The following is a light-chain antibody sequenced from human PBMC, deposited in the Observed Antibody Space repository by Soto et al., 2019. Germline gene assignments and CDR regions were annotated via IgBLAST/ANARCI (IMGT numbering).Light chain of an antibody. CDR1: QSVSASY. CDR2: DAF. V-gene: IGKV3-20*01. CDR3: QQYSSSPAMYT. J-gene: IGKJ2*01. Sequence: EIVLTQSPGTLSLSPGERATLSCRASQSVSASYLAWYQQKPGQAPRLLIYDAFSRATGIPDRFSGSGSGTDFTLIISRLEPEDFAVYYCQQYSSSPAMYTFGQGTKLEIK.